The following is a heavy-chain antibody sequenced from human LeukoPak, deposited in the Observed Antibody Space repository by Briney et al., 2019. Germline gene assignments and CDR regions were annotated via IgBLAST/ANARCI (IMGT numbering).Heavy chain of an antibody. J-gene: IGHJ4*02. CDR3: ARSCARRLDY. CDR2: INHSGST. CDR1: GGSFSGDY. D-gene: IGHD2-15*01. Sequence: PSETLSLTCAVYGGSFSGDYWSWIRQPPGKGLEWIGEINHSGSTNYNPSLKSRVTISVDTSKNQFSLKLSSVTAADTAVYYCARSCARRLDYWGQGTLVTVSS. V-gene: IGHV4-34*01.